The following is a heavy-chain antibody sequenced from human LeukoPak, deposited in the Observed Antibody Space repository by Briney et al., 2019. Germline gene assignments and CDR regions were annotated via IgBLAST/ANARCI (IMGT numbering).Heavy chain of an antibody. Sequence: GGSLRLSCAASGFTFSSYGMHWVRQAPGKGLEWVAFIRYDGSNKYYADSVKGRFTISRDNSKNTLYLQMNSLRAEDTAVYYCARELTPPVDYWGQGTLVTVSS. J-gene: IGHJ4*02. CDR2: IRYDGSNK. CDR1: GFTFSSYG. CDR3: ARELTPPVDY. V-gene: IGHV3-30*02.